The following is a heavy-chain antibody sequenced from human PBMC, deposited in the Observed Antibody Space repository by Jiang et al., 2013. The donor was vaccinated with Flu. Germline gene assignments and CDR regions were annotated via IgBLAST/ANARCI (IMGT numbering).Heavy chain of an antibody. CDR1: GYTFTKYN. D-gene: IGHD1-1*01. CDR2: INAGNGDT. J-gene: IGHJ4*02. V-gene: IGHV1-3*01. CDR3: ARNEDY. Sequence: GAEVKKPGASVKVSCKASGYTFTKYNIHWVRQAPGQSLEWMGWINAGNGDTKYSQQFQGRVTITRDKSATTVSMELSDLRFEDTAVYYCARNEDYWGQGALVIVSS.